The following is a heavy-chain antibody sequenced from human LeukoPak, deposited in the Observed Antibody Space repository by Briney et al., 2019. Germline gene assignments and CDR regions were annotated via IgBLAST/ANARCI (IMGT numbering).Heavy chain of an antibody. CDR1: GFTFRSYW. CDR3: VTTQTFDY. Sequence: PGGSLRLSCTASGFTFRSYWMHWVRQAPGKGLEWVANIKHDGSEKYYVDSVKGRFTISRDNAKNSLDLQMNSLRVEDTAVYYCVTTQTFDYWGQGTLVTVSS. CDR2: IKHDGSEK. V-gene: IGHV3-7*01. J-gene: IGHJ4*02.